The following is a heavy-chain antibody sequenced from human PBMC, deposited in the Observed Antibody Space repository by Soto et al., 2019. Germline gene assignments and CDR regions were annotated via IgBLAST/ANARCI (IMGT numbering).Heavy chain of an antibody. CDR3: AVEVQVHPPAFVS. Sequence: QVQLVQSGAEMKKPGSSVKVSCQSSGGTFNTYAMNWVRQAPGQGPEWMGDISPMFGAANYAPKFQGRGTLTAVESPGTSYMHWSCLTSEDTDLYFCAVEVQVHPPAFVSWGQGTLVTVSS. CDR2: ISPMFGAA. D-gene: IGHD3-10*01. CDR1: GGTFNTYA. J-gene: IGHJ4*02. V-gene: IGHV1-69*19.